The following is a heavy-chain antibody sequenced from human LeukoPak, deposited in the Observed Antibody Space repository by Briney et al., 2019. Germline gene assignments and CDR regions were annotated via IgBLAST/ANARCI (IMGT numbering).Heavy chain of an antibody. CDR2: ISSSGSTI. J-gene: IGHJ6*02. V-gene: IGHV3-48*04. CDR1: GFTFSSYG. Sequence: GRSLRLSCAASGFTFSSYGMHWVRQAPGKGLEWVSYISSSGSTIYYADSVKGRFTISRDNAKNSLYLQMNSLRAEDTAVYYCARESVGQWLVDYYYYGMAVWGQGTTVTVSS. CDR3: ARESVGQWLVDYYYYGMAV. D-gene: IGHD6-19*01.